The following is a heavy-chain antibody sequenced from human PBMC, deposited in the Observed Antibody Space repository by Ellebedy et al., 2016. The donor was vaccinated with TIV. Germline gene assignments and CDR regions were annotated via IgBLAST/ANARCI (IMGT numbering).Heavy chain of an antibody. J-gene: IGHJ6*02. CDR1: GFTFSSYA. CDR3: AKAGDLSYPAATPYYYYYGMDV. D-gene: IGHD2-15*01. Sequence: GESLKISXAPSGFTFSSYAMSWVRQAPGKGLEWVSGISGSGASTYYADSVKGRFTISRDNSKNTLYLQMNSLRADDTAVYYCAKAGDLSYPAATPYYYYYGMDVWGQGTTVTVSS. V-gene: IGHV3-23*01. CDR2: ISGSGAST.